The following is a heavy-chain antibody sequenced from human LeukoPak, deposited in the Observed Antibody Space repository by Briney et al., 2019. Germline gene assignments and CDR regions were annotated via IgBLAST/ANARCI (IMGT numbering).Heavy chain of an antibody. V-gene: IGHV4-59*01. CDR3: AARILSYSIFQH. J-gene: IGHJ1*01. Sequence: PSETLSLTCTVSGGSISSYYWSWIRQPPGKGLEWIGYIYYSGSANYNPSLKSRVTTSVDTSKNQFFLKLSSVTPADTAVYYCAARILSYSIFQHWGQGTLVTVSS. CDR2: IYYSGSA. D-gene: IGHD2-15*01. CDR1: GGSISSYY.